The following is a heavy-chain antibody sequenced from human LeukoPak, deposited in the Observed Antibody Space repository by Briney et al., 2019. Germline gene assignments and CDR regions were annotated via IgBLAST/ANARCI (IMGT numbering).Heavy chain of an antibody. J-gene: IGHJ4*02. CDR2: ISWDGGST. V-gene: IGHV3-43*01. D-gene: IGHD6-19*01. CDR3: AKGSGIAVAAHFDY. CDR1: GFTFDDYT. Sequence: GGSLRLSCAASGFTFDDYTTHWVRQAPGKGLEWVSLISWDGGSTYYADSVKGRFTISRDNSKNSLYLQMNSLRTEDTALYYCAKGSGIAVAAHFDYWGQGTLVTVSS.